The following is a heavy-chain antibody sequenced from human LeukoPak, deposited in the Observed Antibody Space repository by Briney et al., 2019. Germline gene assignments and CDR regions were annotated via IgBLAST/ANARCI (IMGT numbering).Heavy chain of an antibody. J-gene: IGHJ5*02. CDR1: GGSISSYY. Sequence: SETLSLTCTASGGSISSYYWSWIRQPPGKGLEWIGYIYYSGSTNYNPSLKSRVTISVDTSKNQFSLKLSSVTAADTAVYYCARHGSYYYDSSGYASGNWFDPWGQGTLVTVSS. CDR2: IYYSGST. V-gene: IGHV4-59*08. D-gene: IGHD3-22*01. CDR3: ARHGSYYYDSSGYASGNWFDP.